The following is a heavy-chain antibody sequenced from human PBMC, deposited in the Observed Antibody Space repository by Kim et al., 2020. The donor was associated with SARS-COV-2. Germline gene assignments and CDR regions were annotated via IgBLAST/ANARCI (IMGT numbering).Heavy chain of an antibody. CDR3: ARGTNYFFY. Sequence: SEKNYVESVKGRFSISTDNAKNSVFLQMDSLRAEDTAVYYCARGTNYFFYWGQGTLVTVSS. J-gene: IGHJ4*02. V-gene: IGHV3-7*01. D-gene: IGHD3-16*01. CDR2: SEK.